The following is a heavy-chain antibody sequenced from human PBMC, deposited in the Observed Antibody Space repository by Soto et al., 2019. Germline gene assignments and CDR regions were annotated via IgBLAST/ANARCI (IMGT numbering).Heavy chain of an antibody. Sequence: QVQLQQWGAGLLKPSETLSLTCAVYGGSFSRYHWCWIRQHPGKGLEWIGEMNDKGNINYNPSLMSPVTISLDTSKNQFYLKLPSVTAADTAVYYCARGGRRYSAYDYGYWGQGTPVTVSS. J-gene: IGHJ4*02. CDR1: GGSFSRYH. CDR3: ARGGRRYSAYDYGY. V-gene: IGHV4-34*01. D-gene: IGHD5-12*01. CDR2: MNDKGNI.